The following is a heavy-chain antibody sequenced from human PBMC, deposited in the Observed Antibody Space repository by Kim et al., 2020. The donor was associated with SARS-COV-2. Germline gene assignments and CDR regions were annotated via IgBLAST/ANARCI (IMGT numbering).Heavy chain of an antibody. V-gene: IGHV7-4-1*02. Sequence: ASVKVSCKASGYTFTSHAINWVRQAPGQGLEWMGWIITNTGNPTYGQGFTGRFVFSLDTSVSTTYLQISSLKAEDTALYFCARGGSGSFSNFGMDVWGQGTTVTVSS. CDR3: ARGGSGSFSNFGMDV. D-gene: IGHD3-10*01. CDR2: IITNTGNP. CDR1: GYTFTSHA. J-gene: IGHJ6*02.